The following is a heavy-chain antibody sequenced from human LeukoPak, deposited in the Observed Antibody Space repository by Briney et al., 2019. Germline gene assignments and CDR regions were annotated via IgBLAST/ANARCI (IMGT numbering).Heavy chain of an antibody. CDR1: GGSISSGGYY. D-gene: IGHD3-3*01. CDR3: VRGQFFFAF. CDR2: MHYSGAT. J-gene: IGHJ2*01. V-gene: IGHV4-31*03. Sequence: PSQTLSLTCTVSGGSISSGGYYWSWIRQPPGKGLEWIGEMHYSGATNYNPSLKSRVTISADTSVNQFSLKLTSVTAADTAVYYCVRGQFFFAFWSRGTPVTVSS.